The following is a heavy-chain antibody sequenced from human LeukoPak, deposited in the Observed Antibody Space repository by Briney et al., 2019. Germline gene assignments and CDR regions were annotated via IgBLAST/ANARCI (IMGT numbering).Heavy chain of an antibody. CDR3: ARGRGYYGSGSYYND. Sequence: SETLSLTCTVSGDSIDSRSYYWSWIRQPPGKGLEWIGEINHSGSTNYNPSLKSRVTISVDTSKNQFSLKLSSVTAADTAVYYCARGRGYYGSGSYYNDWGQGTLVTVSS. D-gene: IGHD3-10*01. J-gene: IGHJ4*02. V-gene: IGHV4-39*07. CDR1: GDSIDSRSYY. CDR2: INHSGST.